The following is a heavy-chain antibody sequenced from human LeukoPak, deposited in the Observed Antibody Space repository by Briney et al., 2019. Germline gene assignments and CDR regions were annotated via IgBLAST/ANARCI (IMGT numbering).Heavy chain of an antibody. V-gene: IGHV4-4*07. CDR1: GGSISSYY. CDR2: IYTSGST. Sequence: SDTLSLTCTVSGGSISSYYWSWIRQPAGKGLEWIGRIYTSGSTHYNPSLKSRGTMSVDTSKNPCSLKLSSVTAADTAVYYCARAKHYINYLGYYYMDVWGKGTTVTVSS. D-gene: IGHD4-11*01. CDR3: ARAKHYINYLGYYYMDV. J-gene: IGHJ6*03.